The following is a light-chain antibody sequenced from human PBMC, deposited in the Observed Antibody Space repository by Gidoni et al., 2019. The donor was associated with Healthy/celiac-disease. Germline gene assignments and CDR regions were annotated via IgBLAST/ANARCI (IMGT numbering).Light chain of an antibody. V-gene: IGKV1-5*01. CDR2: DAS. CDR1: QTISSW. J-gene: IGKJ2*01. Sequence: DIQMTQSPSTLSASVGDRVTITCRASQTISSWLAWYQQRPGKAPKLLIYDASSLQSGVPSRFSGSGSGTEFTLTISSLQPDDFATYYCQQYYIYPYTFGQGTKLEIK. CDR3: QQYYIYPYT.